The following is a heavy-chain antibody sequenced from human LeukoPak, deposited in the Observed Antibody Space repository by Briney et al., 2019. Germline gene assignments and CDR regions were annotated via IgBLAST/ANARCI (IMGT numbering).Heavy chain of an antibody. CDR2: ISSSSSTI. CDR1: GFTFNSYS. J-gene: IGHJ4*02. V-gene: IGHV3-48*02. Sequence: PGGSLRLSCAASGFTFNSYSMNWVRQAPGRGPEWVSYISSSSSTIYYADSVKGRFTISRDKAKNSLYLQMDSLRDEDTAVYYCARDRGASGSYYGDYWGQGTLVTVSS. CDR3: ARDRGASGSYYGDY. D-gene: IGHD3-10*01.